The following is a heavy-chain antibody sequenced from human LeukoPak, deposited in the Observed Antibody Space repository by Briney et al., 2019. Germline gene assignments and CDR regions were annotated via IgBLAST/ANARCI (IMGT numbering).Heavy chain of an antibody. Sequence: ASVKVSCKASGYSFTGYYMHWVRQAPGQGLEWMGWINVNNGDTNYAQKFQGRVTETRDTSISTAYMEPSRLRSDDTAVYYCARDWDPITGTTRWFDPWGQGTLVTVSS. J-gene: IGHJ5*02. V-gene: IGHV1-2*02. CDR3: ARDWDPITGTTRWFDP. D-gene: IGHD1-7*01. CDR1: GYSFTGYY. CDR2: INVNNGDT.